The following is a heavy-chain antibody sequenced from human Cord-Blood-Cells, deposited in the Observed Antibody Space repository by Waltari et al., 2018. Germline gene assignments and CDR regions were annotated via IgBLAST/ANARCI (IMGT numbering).Heavy chain of an antibody. CDR2: IGSKANSYAT. V-gene: IGHV3-73*02. Sequence: EVQLVESGGGLVQPGGSLKLSCAASGFTFSGSAMHWVRQASGKGLEWVGRIGSKANSYATAYSASVKGRFTISRDDAKNTAYLQMNSLKTEDTAVYYCTRLGNLAFDPWGQGTLVTVSS. CDR1: GFTFSGSA. J-gene: IGHJ5*02. CDR3: TRLGNLAFDP. D-gene: IGHD1-1*01.